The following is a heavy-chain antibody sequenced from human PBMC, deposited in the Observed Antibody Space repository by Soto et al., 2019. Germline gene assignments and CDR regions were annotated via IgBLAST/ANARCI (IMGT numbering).Heavy chain of an antibody. CDR3: AQNGQWLATPPVA. D-gene: IGHD6-19*01. Sequence: PGGSLRLSCVVSGFTFSSYWMNWVRQAPGKGLEWVANIKQDGSEKYYVDSVKGRFTISRDNSKSTLYLQMNSLRAEDTAIYYCAQNGQWLATPPVAWGQGSLVTVSS. CDR1: GFTFSSYW. CDR2: IKQDGSEK. J-gene: IGHJ4*02. V-gene: IGHV3-7*03.